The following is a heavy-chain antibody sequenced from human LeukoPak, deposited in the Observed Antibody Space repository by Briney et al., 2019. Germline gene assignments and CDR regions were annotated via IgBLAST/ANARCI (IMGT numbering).Heavy chain of an antibody. CDR1: GFTFSSYG. V-gene: IGHV3-33*01. CDR2: IWCDGSNK. CDR3: ARDCGGGSCDAFDI. D-gene: IGHD2-15*01. Sequence: GRSLRLSCAASGFTFSSYGMHWVRQAPGKGLEWVAVIWCDGSNKYYADSVKGRFTISRDNSKNTLYLQMNSLRAEDTAVYYCARDCGGGSCDAFDIWGQGTMVTVSS. J-gene: IGHJ3*02.